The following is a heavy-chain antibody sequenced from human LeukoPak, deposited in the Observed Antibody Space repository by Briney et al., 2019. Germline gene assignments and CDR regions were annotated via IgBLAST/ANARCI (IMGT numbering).Heavy chain of an antibody. CDR3: ARDWGWNWFDP. CDR2: MNPNSGNT. Sequence: ASVKVSCKASGYTFTSYDINWVRQATGQVLEWMGWMNPNSGNTSYGQKFQGRVTMTRNTSISTAYMEVSSLRSEDTAVYYCARDWGWNWFDPWGEGTLVTVSS. V-gene: IGHV1-8*01. J-gene: IGHJ5*02. D-gene: IGHD7-27*01. CDR1: GYTFTSYD.